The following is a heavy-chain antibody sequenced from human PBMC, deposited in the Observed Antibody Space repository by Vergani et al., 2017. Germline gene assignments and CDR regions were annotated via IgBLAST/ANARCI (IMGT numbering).Heavy chain of an antibody. J-gene: IGHJ6*02. CDR3: AKATYCSNTSCYYFWNYADYYYGMDV. CDR2: ISGSGGST. Sequence: VQLVESGGGVVQPGRSLRLSCAASGFTFSSYGMHWVRQAPGKGLEWVSAISGSGGSTYYADSVKGRFTISRDNSKNTLYLQMNSLRAEDTAVYYCAKATYCSNTSCYYFWNYADYYYGMDVWGQGTTVTVSS. V-gene: IGHV3-23*04. D-gene: IGHD2-2*01. CDR1: GFTFSSYG.